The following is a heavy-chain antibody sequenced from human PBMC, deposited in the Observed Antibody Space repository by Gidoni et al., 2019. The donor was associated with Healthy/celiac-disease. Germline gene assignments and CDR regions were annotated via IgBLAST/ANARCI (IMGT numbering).Heavy chain of an antibody. J-gene: IGHJ4*02. Sequence: QLQLQESGPGLVTPSETLSLTCTVSGGSISSSSYYWGWIRQPPGKGLEWIGSIYYSGSTYYNPSLKSRVTISVDTSKNQFSLKLSSVTAADTAVYYCARHASKDYYDSSVGYWGQGTLVTVSS. CDR3: ARHASKDYYDSSVGY. CDR2: IYYSGST. CDR1: GGSISSSSYY. D-gene: IGHD3-22*01. V-gene: IGHV4-39*01.